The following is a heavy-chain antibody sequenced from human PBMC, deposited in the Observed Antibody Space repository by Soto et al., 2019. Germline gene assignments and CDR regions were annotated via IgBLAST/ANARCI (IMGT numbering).Heavy chain of an antibody. Sequence: SETLSLTCSVSGGSISSGDYYWSWIRQPPGKGLEWIGYIYYSGSTYYNPSLKSRVTISVDTSKNQFSLKLSSVTAADAAVYYCARERPDGARLDPWGQGTLVT. CDR3: ARERPDGARLDP. J-gene: IGHJ5*02. D-gene: IGHD6-6*01. CDR1: GGSISSGDYY. CDR2: IYYSGST. V-gene: IGHV4-30-4*01.